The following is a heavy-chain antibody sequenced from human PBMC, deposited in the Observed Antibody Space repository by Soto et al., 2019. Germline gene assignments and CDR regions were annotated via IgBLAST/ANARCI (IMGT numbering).Heavy chain of an antibody. CDR3: ANRFDDSSTWSFDH. Sequence: GGSLRLSCAASGFAFDNYVMTWVRHAPGKGLEWVAGISGNGARAYYGVSVKGRFIVSRDNSKNTQYLQMNSLRVEDTALYYCANRFDDSSTWSFDHWGLGTLVTVSS. D-gene: IGHD6-6*01. CDR1: GFAFDNYV. J-gene: IGHJ4*02. V-gene: IGHV3-23*01. CDR2: ISGNGARA.